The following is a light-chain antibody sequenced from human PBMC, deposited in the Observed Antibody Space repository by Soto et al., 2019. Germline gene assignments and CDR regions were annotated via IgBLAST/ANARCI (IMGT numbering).Light chain of an antibody. CDR2: EVS. CDR3: LQGTHWPWT. Sequence: DVVMTQSPLFLPVTLGQPASISCRSSQSLIHSDGNTYLSWFQQRPGQSPRRLIYEVSDRDSGVPDRLTGRGSGTDFTLKISRVEAEDVGVYYCLQGTHWPWTFGQGTEVEIK. CDR1: QSLIHSDGNTY. V-gene: IGKV2-30*02. J-gene: IGKJ1*01.